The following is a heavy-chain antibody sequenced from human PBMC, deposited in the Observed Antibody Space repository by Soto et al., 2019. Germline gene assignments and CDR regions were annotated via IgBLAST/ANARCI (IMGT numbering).Heavy chain of an antibody. CDR1: GGSVSSGSYY. J-gene: IGHJ5*02. V-gene: IGHV4-61*01. CDR3: ARGGNVVVVAANSAKFDP. Sequence: PSETLSLTCTVSGGSVSSGSYYWSWIRQPPGKGLEYIGYIFYSGSANYNPSLKSRVTMSVDTSKNQFSLMLSSVTAADTAVYYCARGGNVVVVAANSAKFDPWGQGTLVTVSS. CDR2: IFYSGSA. D-gene: IGHD2-15*01.